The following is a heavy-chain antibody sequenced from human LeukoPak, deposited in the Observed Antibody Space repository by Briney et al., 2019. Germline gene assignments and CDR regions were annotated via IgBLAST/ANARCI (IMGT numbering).Heavy chain of an antibody. CDR1: GFTFSSYA. J-gene: IGHJ4*02. V-gene: IGHV3-23*01. CDR2: ISGSGGST. Sequence: GGSLRLSCAASGFTFSSYAMSWVRQAPGKGLEWVSAISGSGGSTYYADSVKGRFTISRDNSKNTLYLQMNSLRAEDTAVYYYAKDFNVYSSSYFDYWGQGTLVTVSS. D-gene: IGHD6-6*01. CDR3: AKDFNVYSSSYFDY.